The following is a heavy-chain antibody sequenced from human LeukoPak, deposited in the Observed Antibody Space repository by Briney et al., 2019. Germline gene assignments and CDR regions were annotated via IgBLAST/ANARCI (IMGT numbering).Heavy chain of an antibody. D-gene: IGHD3-3*01. CDR2: ISSSRSYI. CDR1: GFTFSSYS. CDR3: ARDNEYYDFWSGSNPNDAFDI. J-gene: IGHJ3*02. V-gene: IGHV3-21*01. Sequence: GRSLRLSCAASGFTFSSYSMNWVRQAPGKGLEWVSSISSSRSYIYYADSVKGRFTISRDNGKNSLYLQMNSLRAEDTAVYYCARDNEYYDFWSGSNPNDAFDIWGQGTMVTVSS.